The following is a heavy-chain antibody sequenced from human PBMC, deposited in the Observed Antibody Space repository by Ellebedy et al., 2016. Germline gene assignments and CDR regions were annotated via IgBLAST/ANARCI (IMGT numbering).Heavy chain of an antibody. CDR2: LSRDGFTI. J-gene: IGHJ4*02. V-gene: IGHV3-11*01. D-gene: IGHD2-2*01. Sequence: GESLKISCAASGFTFSDYYMTWIRQAPGRGLEWVAYLSRDGFTIYHADSVRGRFTISRDNTRNLLFLQMNSLSAEDSATYYCTRGVIPAAICPPSGYWGQGTLVTVST. CDR1: GFTFSDYY. CDR3: TRGVIPAAICPPSGY.